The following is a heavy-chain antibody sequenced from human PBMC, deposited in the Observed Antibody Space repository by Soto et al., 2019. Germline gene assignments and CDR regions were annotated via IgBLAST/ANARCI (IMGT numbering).Heavy chain of an antibody. CDR3: ARATSYSSSSSV. CDR2: ISAYNGNT. J-gene: IGHJ6*04. CDR1: GYTFTSYG. D-gene: IGHD6-6*01. V-gene: IGHV1-18*01. Sequence: ASVKVSCKASGYTFTSYGISWVRQAPGQGLEWMGWISAYNGNTNYAQKLQGRVTMTTGTSTSTAYIELRSLRSDDKAVFYCARATSYSSSSSVWGKGTTVTVSS.